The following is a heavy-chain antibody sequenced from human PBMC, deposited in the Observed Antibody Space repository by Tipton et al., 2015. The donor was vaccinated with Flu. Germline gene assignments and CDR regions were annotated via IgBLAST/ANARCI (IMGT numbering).Heavy chain of an antibody. Sequence: TLSLTCTVSGGSISSGSYYWSWIRQPAGKGLEWIGRIYTSGSTNYNPSLKSRVTISVDTSKNQFSLKLSSVTAADTAVYYCARAGGGAYCSGGSCYWSEYFQRWGQGTLVTVSA. CDR3: ARAGGGAYCSGGSCYWSEYFQR. CDR2: IYTSGST. D-gene: IGHD2-15*01. CDR1: GGSISSGSYY. V-gene: IGHV4-61*02. J-gene: IGHJ1*01.